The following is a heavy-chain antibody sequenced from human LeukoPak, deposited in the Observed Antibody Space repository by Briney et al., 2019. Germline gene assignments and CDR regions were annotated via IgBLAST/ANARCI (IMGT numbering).Heavy chain of an antibody. Sequence: KPSETLSLTCNVSGGSISSYYWNWIRQPPGKGLEWMGYIYYSGSTNYNPSLKSRVTISVDTSKNQFSLKLSSVTAADTAVYYCAGVRYGDYQGYDAFDIWGQGTMVTVSS. J-gene: IGHJ3*02. CDR1: GGSISSYY. CDR3: AGVRYGDYQGYDAFDI. V-gene: IGHV4-59*01. D-gene: IGHD4-17*01. CDR2: IYYSGST.